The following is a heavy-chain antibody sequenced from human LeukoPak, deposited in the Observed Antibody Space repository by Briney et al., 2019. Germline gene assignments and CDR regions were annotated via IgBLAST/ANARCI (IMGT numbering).Heavy chain of an antibody. CDR1: GGSISSGGYS. J-gene: IGHJ4*02. CDR3: ARVRLVDIVATVPLGYFDY. D-gene: IGHD5-12*01. V-gene: IGHV4-30-2*01. CDR2: IYHSGST. Sequence: KTSETLSLTCTVSGGSISSGGYSWSWIRQPPGRGLEWIGYIYHSGSTYYNPSLKSRVTISVDRSKNQFSLKLSSVTAADTAVYYCARVRLVDIVATVPLGYFDYWGQGTLVTVSS.